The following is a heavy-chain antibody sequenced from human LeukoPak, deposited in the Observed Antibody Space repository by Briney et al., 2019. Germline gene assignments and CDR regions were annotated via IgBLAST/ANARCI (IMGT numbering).Heavy chain of an antibody. D-gene: IGHD6-13*01. Sequence: GGSPRLSCAASGFTFSSYAMSWVRQAPGKWLEWVSAISGSGGSTYYADSVKGRFTISRDNSKNTLYLQMNSLRAEDTAVYYCAKEGDSSLILWFAPWGQGTLVTVSS. V-gene: IGHV3-23*01. J-gene: IGHJ5*02. CDR3: AKEGDSSLILWFAP. CDR2: ISGSGGST. CDR1: GFTFSSYA.